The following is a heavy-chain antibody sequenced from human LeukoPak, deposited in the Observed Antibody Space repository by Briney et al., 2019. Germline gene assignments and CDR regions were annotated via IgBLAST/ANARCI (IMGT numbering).Heavy chain of an antibody. J-gene: IGHJ2*01. CDR3: ARATYGDYTVRLIWYFDL. D-gene: IGHD4-17*01. V-gene: IGHV1-18*01. Sequence: ASVKVSCKASGYTFTSYGISWVRQAPGQGLEWMGWISAYNGNTNYAQKLQGRVTMTRDTSTSTVYTELSSLRSEDTAVYYCARATYGDYTVRLIWYFDLWGRGTLVTVSS. CDR1: GYTFTSYG. CDR2: ISAYNGNT.